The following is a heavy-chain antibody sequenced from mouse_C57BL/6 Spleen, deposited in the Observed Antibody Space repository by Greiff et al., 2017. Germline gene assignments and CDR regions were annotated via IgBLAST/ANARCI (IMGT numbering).Heavy chain of an antibody. CDR3: TREGNRAMDY. V-gene: IGHV5-9-1*02. Sequence: VQLKQSGEGLVKPGGSLKLSCAASGFTFSSYAMSWVRQTPEKRLEWVAYISRGGDYIYYADTVKGRFTISRDNAKNTLYLQMSSLKSEDTAMYYCTREGNRAMDYWDQGTSVTVSS. CDR2: ISRGGDYI. J-gene: IGHJ4*01. CDR1: GFTFSSYA. D-gene: IGHD2-1*01.